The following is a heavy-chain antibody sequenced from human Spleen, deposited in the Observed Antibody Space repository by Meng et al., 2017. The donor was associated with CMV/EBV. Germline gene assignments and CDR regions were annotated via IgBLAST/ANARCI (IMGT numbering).Heavy chain of an antibody. CDR3: VRDRFAQPTRRSNIPGAPGEWWFDP. Sequence: WGWIRQPPGKGLEWIGSIYYSGSTYYNPSLKSRVTISVDTSKNQFSLKLSSVTAADTAVYYCVRDRFAQPTRRSNIPGAPGEWWFDPWGQGTLVPSPQ. CDR2: IYYSGST. J-gene: IGHJ5*02. D-gene: IGHD2-2*01. V-gene: IGHV4-39*07.